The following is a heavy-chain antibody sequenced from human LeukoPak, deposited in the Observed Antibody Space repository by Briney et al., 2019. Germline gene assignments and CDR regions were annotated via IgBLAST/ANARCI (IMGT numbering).Heavy chain of an antibody. CDR2: ISYDGSNK. V-gene: IGHV3-30*18. J-gene: IGHJ4*02. CDR1: GFTFSSYG. CDR3: AKATYYYDSSGYYPADY. Sequence: GRSLRLSCAASGFTFSSYGMHWVRQAPGKGLEWVAVISYDGSNKYYADSVKGRFTISRDNSKNTLYLQMNSLRAEDTAVYYCAKATYYYDSSGYYPADYWGQGTLVTVSS. D-gene: IGHD3-22*01.